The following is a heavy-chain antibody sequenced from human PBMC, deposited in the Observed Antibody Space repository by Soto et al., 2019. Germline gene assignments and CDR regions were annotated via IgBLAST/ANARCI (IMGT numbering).Heavy chain of an antibody. J-gene: IGHJ4*02. D-gene: IGHD5-18*01. CDR3: ANLIRGYSYGYLH. V-gene: IGHV3-23*01. CDR1: GFTFSSYA. CDR2: ISGSGGST. Sequence: EVQLLESGGGLVQPGGSLRLSCAASGFTFSSYAMSWVRQAPGKGLEWVSAISGSGGSTYYADSVKGRFTISRDNSKNTLYLQMNSLRAEDTAVYYCANLIRGYSYGYLHWGQGTLVTVSS.